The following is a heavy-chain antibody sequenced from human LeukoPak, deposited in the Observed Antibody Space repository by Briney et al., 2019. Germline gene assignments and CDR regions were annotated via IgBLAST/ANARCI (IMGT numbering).Heavy chain of an antibody. CDR1: GYTFTGYY. J-gene: IGHJ6*03. Sequence: ASVKVSCKASGYTFTGYYMHWVRQAPGQGLEWMGWINPNSGGTNYAQKFQGRVTMTRDTSISTAYMELGRLRSDDTAVYYCARDTEEYSSSSVDYYYYYMDVWGKGTTVTVSS. CDR3: ARDTEEYSSSSVDYYYYYMDV. CDR2: INPNSGGT. V-gene: IGHV1-2*02. D-gene: IGHD6-6*01.